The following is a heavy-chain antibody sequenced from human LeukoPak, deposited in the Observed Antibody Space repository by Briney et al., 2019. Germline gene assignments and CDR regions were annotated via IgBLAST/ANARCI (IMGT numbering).Heavy chain of an antibody. CDR2: INHSGST. Sequence: SETLSLTCAVYGGSFSGYYWSWLRQPPGKGLEWIGEINHSGSTNYNPSLKSRVTISVDTSKNQFSLKLSSVTAADTAVYYCARGLWFGESNPNWFDPWGQGTLVTVSS. D-gene: IGHD3-10*01. CDR3: ARGLWFGESNPNWFDP. V-gene: IGHV4-34*01. CDR1: GGSFSGYY. J-gene: IGHJ5*02.